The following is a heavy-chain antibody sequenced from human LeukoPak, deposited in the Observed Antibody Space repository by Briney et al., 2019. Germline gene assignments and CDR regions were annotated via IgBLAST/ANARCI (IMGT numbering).Heavy chain of an antibody. V-gene: IGHV4-34*01. CDR2: INHSGST. CDR1: GGSFSGYY. J-gene: IGHJ4*02. Sequence: SETLSLTCAVYGGSFSGYYWSWIRQPPGKGLEWIGEINHSGSTNYNPSLKSRVTISVDTSKNQFSLKLSSVTAADTAVYYCRVAAAGKPVDFWGQGTLVTVSS. D-gene: IGHD6-25*01. CDR3: RVAAAGKPVDF.